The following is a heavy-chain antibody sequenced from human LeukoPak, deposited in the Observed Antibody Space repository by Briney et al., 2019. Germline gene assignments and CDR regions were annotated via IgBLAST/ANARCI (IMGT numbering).Heavy chain of an antibody. CDR3: ARDREYYYDSSGFAHDAFDI. D-gene: IGHD3-22*01. V-gene: IGHV3-21*01. CDR2: ISSSSSYI. J-gene: IGHJ3*02. CDR1: GFTFSSYS. Sequence: GGSLRLSCAASGFTFSSYSMNWVRQAPGKGLEWVSSISSSSSYIYYADSVKGRFTISRDNAKNSLYLQMNSLRAEDTAVYYCARDREYYYDSSGFAHDAFDIWGQGTVVTVSS.